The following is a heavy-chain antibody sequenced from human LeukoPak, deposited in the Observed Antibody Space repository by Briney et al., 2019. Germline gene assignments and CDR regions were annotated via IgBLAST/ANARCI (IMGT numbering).Heavy chain of an antibody. V-gene: IGHV1-18*01. D-gene: IGHD2-2*02. CDR2: ISAYNGNT. CDR3: ARGRSSTSCYTRWFDP. J-gene: IGHJ5*02. CDR1: GYTFTSYG. Sequence: ASVKVSCKASGYTFTSYGISWVRQAPGQGLEWMGWISAYNGNTNYAQKLQGRVTMTTDTSTSTAYMELRSLRSDDTAVYYCARGRSSTSCYTRWFDPWGQGTLVTVSS.